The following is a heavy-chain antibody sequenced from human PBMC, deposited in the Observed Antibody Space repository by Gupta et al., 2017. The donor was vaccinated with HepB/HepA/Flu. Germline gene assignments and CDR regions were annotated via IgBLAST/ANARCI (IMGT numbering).Heavy chain of an antibody. CDR3: LRVAYNWNDAY. D-gene: IGHD1-1*01. CDR1: GLTLRNYW. Sequence: EMQLVESGGGLVQPGESLRLSCVASGLTLRNYWMHWFRQAPGKGLVWVSRINSDGSDTTYADSVKGRFAVSRDNAKDTVYLQMNSLRAEDTAVYYCLRVAYNWNDAYWGQGTLVTVSP. CDR2: INSDGSDT. V-gene: IGHV3-74*01. J-gene: IGHJ4*02.